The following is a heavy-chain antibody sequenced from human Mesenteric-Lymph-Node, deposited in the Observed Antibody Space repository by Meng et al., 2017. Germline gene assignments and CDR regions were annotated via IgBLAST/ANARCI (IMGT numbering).Heavy chain of an antibody. CDR3: ARVGAYCGGDCYHPR. Sequence: AQLQQWGAGLLKPSETLSLTCAVYGGSFSGYYWGWIRQPPGKGLEWIGEINHSGSTNYNPSLKSRVTISVDESKNQFSLRLSSVTAADTAVYYCARVGAYCGGDCYHPRWGQGTLVTVSS. V-gene: IGHV4-34*01. CDR1: GGSFSGYY. CDR2: INHSGST. J-gene: IGHJ4*02. D-gene: IGHD2-21*02.